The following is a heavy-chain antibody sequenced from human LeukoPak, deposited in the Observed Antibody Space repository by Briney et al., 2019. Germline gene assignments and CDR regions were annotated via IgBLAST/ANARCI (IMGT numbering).Heavy chain of an antibody. Sequence: GGPLRLSCAASGIPFSSYSMNWVRRAPGKGLEWVSYISTSGSTLHYADSVKGRFTVSRDNANNSLYLQMNSLRAEDTAVYYCAREHGNYLRHWGQGTLVTVSS. J-gene: IGHJ4*02. CDR2: ISTSGSTL. CDR1: GIPFSSYS. CDR3: AREHGNYLRH. D-gene: IGHD1-7*01. V-gene: IGHV3-48*01.